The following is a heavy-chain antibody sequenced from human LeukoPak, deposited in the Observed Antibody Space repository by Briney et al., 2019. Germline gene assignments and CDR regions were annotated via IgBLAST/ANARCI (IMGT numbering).Heavy chain of an antibody. J-gene: IGHJ4*02. V-gene: IGHV4-38-2*02. CDR3: ARRTETFTDY. CDR2: IYHSGST. CDR1: GNSISSGYY. D-gene: IGHD2-2*01. Sequence: KASETLSLTCTVSGNSISSGYYWGWIRQPPGKGLEWIGSIYHSGSTYYNPSLKSRVTISVDTSKNQFSLKLSSVTAADTAVYYCARRTETFTDYWGQGTLVTVSS.